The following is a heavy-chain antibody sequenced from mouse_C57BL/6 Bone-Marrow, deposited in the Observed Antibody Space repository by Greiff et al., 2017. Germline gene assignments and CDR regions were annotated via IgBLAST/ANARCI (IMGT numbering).Heavy chain of an antibody. V-gene: IGHV1-55*01. CDR2: IYPGSGST. D-gene: IGHD1-1*01. J-gene: IGHJ3*01. CDR3: ARRGCSNPAGFAY. CDR1: GYTFTSYW. Sequence: VQLQQPGAELVKPGASVKMSCKASGYTFTSYWITWVKQRPGQGLEWIGDIYPGSGSTNYNEKFKSKATLTVDTSSSTAYMQLSSLTSEDSAVXYCARRGCSNPAGFAYWGQGTLVTVSA.